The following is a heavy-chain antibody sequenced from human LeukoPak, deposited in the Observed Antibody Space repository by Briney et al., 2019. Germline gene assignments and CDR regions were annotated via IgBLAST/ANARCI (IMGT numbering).Heavy chain of an antibody. V-gene: IGHV3-23*01. CDR3: ATKGEGMDV. Sequence: GGSLRLSCGASGFTFSAYAMSWVRPAPGKGLEWVSGIGSSGGSTYYADSVKGRLTISRDNSKNTLYLQMNSLRAEDAAVYYCATKGEGMDVWGKGTTVTVSS. J-gene: IGHJ6*04. CDR1: GFTFSAYA. CDR2: IGSSGGST.